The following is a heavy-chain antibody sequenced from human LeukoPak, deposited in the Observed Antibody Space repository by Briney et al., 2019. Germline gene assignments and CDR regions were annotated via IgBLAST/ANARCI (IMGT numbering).Heavy chain of an antibody. Sequence: GESLKISCKGSGYSFTSYWIGWVRQMPGKGLEWMGIIYPGDSDTRYSPSFEGQVTISADRSISTAYLQWNSLRASDTAMYHCARVRHDSSGYYRFDSWGQGALVTVSS. CDR2: IYPGDSDT. V-gene: IGHV5-51*01. D-gene: IGHD3-22*01. CDR3: ARVRHDSSGYYRFDS. J-gene: IGHJ4*02. CDR1: GYSFTSYW.